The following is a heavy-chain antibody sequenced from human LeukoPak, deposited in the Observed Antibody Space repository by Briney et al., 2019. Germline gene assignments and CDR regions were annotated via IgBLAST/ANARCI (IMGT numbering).Heavy chain of an antibody. CDR2: IIPVLNIT. D-gene: IGHD5-18*01. CDR3: ARDQGLTAPPPYGLDV. V-gene: IGHV1-69*04. J-gene: IGHJ6*02. CDR1: GGIFSSSA. Sequence: SVKVSCKTCGGIFSSSAITWVRQAPGQGLEWMGRIIPVLNITTYAQKFQGSVTITADTSTSTVYMELSSLRSEETAVYYCARDQGLTAPPPYGLDVWGQGTTVIVSS.